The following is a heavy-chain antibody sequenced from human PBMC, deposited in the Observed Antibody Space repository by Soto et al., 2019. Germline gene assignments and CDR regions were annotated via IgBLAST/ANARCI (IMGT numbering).Heavy chain of an antibody. J-gene: IGHJ4*02. V-gene: IGHV1-46*01. CDR3: ARWGSPPRVRGQFDY. CDR1: GYTFSNYY. Sequence: QVQLVQSGAEVKKPGASVKVSCKASGYTFSNYYMQWVRQAPGQGLEWMGIINPSDATTFYAQKFQGRVTMTRDTSTSTVYMELSSLRSEDTAVYYCARWGSPPRVRGQFDYWGQGTLVTVSP. D-gene: IGHD3-10*01. CDR2: INPSDATT.